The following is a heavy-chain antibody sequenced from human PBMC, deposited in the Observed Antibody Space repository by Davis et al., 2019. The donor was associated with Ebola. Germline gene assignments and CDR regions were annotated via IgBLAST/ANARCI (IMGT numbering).Heavy chain of an antibody. Sequence: GSLRLSCAVYGGSFSGYYWSWIRQPPGKGLERIGEINHSGSTNYNPSLKSRVTVSVDTSKNQFSLKLRSVTAADTAMYYCARGLGEYSRSFDYWGQGNLVTVSS. CDR2: INHSGST. V-gene: IGHV4-34*01. CDR1: GGSFSGYY. CDR3: ARGLGEYSRSFDY. J-gene: IGHJ4*02. D-gene: IGHD6-6*01.